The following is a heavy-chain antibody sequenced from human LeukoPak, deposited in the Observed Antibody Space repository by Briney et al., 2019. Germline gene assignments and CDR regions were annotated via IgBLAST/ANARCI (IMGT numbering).Heavy chain of an antibody. CDR1: GFTFTAYT. CDR3: TRDLEY. CDR2: IDYGGSVT. V-gene: IGHV3-48*01. J-gene: IGHJ4*02. Sequence: PGGSPRLSCSASGFTFTAYTMNWVRQAPGEGPEWVSYIDYGGSVTHYADSVKGRFTISRDNAENSLYLQMNSLRVEDTAVYYCTRDLEYWSQGVQVTVSS.